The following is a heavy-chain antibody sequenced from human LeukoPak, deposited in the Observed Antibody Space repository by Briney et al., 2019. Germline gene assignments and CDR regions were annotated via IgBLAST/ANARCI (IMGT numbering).Heavy chain of an antibody. V-gene: IGHV3-7*01. CDR2: INQDGSEK. D-gene: IGHD1-26*01. Sequence: PGGSLRLSCAASGFTFSSYWMSWVRQAPGKGLEWVANINQDGSEKYYVDSVKGRFTISRDNAKNSLYLQMNSLRAEDTAVYYCGRQLGGSYHDYLDYWGQGTLVTVSS. CDR1: GFTFSSYW. J-gene: IGHJ4*02. CDR3: GRQLGGSYHDYLDY.